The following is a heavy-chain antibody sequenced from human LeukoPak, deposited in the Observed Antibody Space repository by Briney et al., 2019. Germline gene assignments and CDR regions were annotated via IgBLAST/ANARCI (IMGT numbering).Heavy chain of an antibody. CDR1: GGSISSVNW. D-gene: IGHD6-19*01. CDR3: ATTSVSRVAVAGTRENWFDP. CDR2: IYHSGST. J-gene: IGHJ5*02. Sequence: SETLSLTCAVSGGSISSVNWWSWVRQPPGKGLEWIGEIYHSGSTNYNPSLKSRVTISVDKSKNQFSLKLSSVTAADTAVYYCATTSVSRVAVAGTRENWFDPWGQGTLVTVSS. V-gene: IGHV4-4*02.